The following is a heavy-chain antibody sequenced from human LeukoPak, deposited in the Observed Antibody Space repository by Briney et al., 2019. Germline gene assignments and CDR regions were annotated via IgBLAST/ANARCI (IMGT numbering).Heavy chain of an antibody. CDR2: ITPSGGST. J-gene: IGHJ4*02. V-gene: IGHV1-46*01. CDR1: GYTFTSYY. Sequence: ASVKVSCKASGYTFTSYYIHWVRQAPGQGLEWMGIITPSGGSTSYAQKFQGRVTMTRDTSITTVYMELSRLRSDDTAVYYCSREDYWGQGTLVTVSS. CDR3: SREDY.